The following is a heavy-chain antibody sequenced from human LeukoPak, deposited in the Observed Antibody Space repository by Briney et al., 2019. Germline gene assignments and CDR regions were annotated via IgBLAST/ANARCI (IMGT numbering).Heavy chain of an antibody. CDR1: GGSISSSSYY. D-gene: IGHD3-22*01. CDR3: ARLAGNSHFQWLFSYYFDY. CDR2: IYYSGST. Sequence: PSETLSLTCTVSGGSISSSSYYWGWIRQPPGKGLEWIGSIYYSGSTYYNPSLKSRVTISVDTSKNQFSLKLSSVTAADTAVYYCARLAGNSHFQWLFSYYFDYWGQGTLVTVSS. J-gene: IGHJ4*02. V-gene: IGHV4-39*01.